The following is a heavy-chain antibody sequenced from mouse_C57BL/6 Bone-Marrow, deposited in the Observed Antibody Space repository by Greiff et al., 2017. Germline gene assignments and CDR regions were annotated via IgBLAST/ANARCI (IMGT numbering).Heavy chain of an antibody. Sequence: VQLQQPGAELVMPGASVKLSCKASGYTFTSYWMHWVKQRPGQGLEWIGEIDPSDSYTNYNQKFKGKSTLTVDKSSSTAYMQLSSLTSEDSAVYYCARGTTLDDWGQGTTLTVSS. J-gene: IGHJ2*01. CDR3: ARGTTLDD. CDR2: IDPSDSYT. CDR1: GYTFTSYW. D-gene: IGHD1-1*01. V-gene: IGHV1-69*01.